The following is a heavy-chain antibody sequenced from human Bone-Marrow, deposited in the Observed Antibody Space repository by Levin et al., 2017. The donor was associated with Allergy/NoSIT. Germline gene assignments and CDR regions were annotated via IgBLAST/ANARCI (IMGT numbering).Heavy chain of an antibody. J-gene: IGHJ6*02. D-gene: IGHD2-21*02. V-gene: IGHV4-4*02. CDR2: IFHSGST. Sequence: PSETLSLTCAVSGVSISSSNWWTWVRQPPGKGLEWIGEIFHSGSTNYNPSLKSRVTISLDQSKNEISLKINSVTAADTAVYYCARDEEAVVTAYRKVYYGMDVWGPGTTVTVSS. CDR3: ARDEEAVVTAYRKVYYGMDV. CDR1: GVSISSSNW.